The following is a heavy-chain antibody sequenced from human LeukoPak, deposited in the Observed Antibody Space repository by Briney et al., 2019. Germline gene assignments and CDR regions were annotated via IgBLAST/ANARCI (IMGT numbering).Heavy chain of an antibody. CDR2: IHSSGST. V-gene: IGHV4-61*02. CDR1: GGSISSGSYC. CDR3: ARGEHEGSGYWGYYFDQ. J-gene: IGHJ4*02. D-gene: IGHD3-22*01. Sequence: SETLSLTCTVSGGSISSGSYCWSWTRQPARKGLEWIVRIHSSGSTNYNPSLKSRVTISVDTSETHFSLKVTSVTAADTAVYYCARGEHEGSGYWGYYFDQWGQGTLVTVSS.